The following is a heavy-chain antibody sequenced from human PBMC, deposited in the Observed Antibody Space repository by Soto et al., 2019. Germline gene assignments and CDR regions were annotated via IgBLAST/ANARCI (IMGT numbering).Heavy chain of an antibody. Sequence: QLHLVQSGAVVKKPGASVTVSCSASGYPVTAYYMHWVRQAPGRGLEWMGGINPATGAAKYTQTFRGRGTMTRDRSTSTVFMELSGLTSGDTAVFYWAGGGGVGVAGSAAFDMWGQGTLVTVSS. CDR2: INPATGAA. V-gene: IGHV1-2*02. J-gene: IGHJ3*02. CDR3: AGGGGVGVAGSAAFDM. D-gene: IGHD3-3*01. CDR1: GYPVTAYY.